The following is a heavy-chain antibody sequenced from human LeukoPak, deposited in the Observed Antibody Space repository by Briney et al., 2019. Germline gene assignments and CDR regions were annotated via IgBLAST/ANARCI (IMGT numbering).Heavy chain of an antibody. V-gene: IGHV3-30*18. J-gene: IGHJ4*02. CDR3: AKGSSSMGYYFDY. D-gene: IGHD6-6*01. CDR1: GLGLRNYW. Sequence: GGSLRLSCVGYGLGLRNYWMTWVRQAPGKGLEWVAVISYDGSNKYYADSVKGRFTISRDNSKNTLYLQMNGLRAEDTAVYYCAKGSSSMGYYFDYWGQGTLVTVSS. CDR2: ISYDGSNK.